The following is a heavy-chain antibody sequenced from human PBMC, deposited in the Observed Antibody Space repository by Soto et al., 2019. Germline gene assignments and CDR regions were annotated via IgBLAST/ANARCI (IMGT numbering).Heavy chain of an antibody. CDR3: TRDFQGPLDYGMDV. CDR2: VKYDGSQT. Sequence: TFSSYWMSWVRQAPGQGLEWVANVKYDGSQTYYVGSVKGRFTISRDNAKNSLYLQMNSLRAEDTAVYYCTRDFQGPLDYGMDVWGQGTTVTVSS. D-gene: IGHD1-1*01. J-gene: IGHJ6*02. CDR1: TFSSYW. V-gene: IGHV3-7*01.